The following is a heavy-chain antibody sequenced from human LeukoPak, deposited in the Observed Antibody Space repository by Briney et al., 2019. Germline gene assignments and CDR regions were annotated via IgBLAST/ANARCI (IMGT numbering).Heavy chain of an antibody. CDR1: GFTFSTYT. CDR2: ISSSSTYI. V-gene: IGHV3-21*01. CDR3: AREGRSSGWYYFDY. D-gene: IGHD6-19*01. J-gene: IGHJ4*02. Sequence: PGESLRLSCAASGFTFSTYTMNWVRQVPGKGLEWVSSISSSSTYIYYAGSVQGRFTISRDNAKNSLYLQMNSLRAEDTAVYYCAREGRSSGWYYFDYWGQGTLVTVSS.